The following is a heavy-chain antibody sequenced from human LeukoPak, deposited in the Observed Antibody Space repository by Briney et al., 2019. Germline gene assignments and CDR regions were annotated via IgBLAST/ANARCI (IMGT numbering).Heavy chain of an antibody. CDR3: ARSPRTMVRGGDY. Sequence: GESLKISCKGSGYSFTNYWIGWVRQMPGKGLEWMGIIYPGDSDTRYSPSFQGQVTISADKSISTAYLQWSSLKASDTAMYYCARSPRTMVRGGDYWGQGTLVTVSS. CDR1: GYSFTNYW. J-gene: IGHJ4*02. CDR2: IYPGDSDT. D-gene: IGHD3-10*01. V-gene: IGHV5-51*01.